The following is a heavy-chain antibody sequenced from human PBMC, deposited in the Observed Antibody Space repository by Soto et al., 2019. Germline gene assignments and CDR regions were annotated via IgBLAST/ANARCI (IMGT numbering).Heavy chain of an antibody. J-gene: IGHJ5*02. Sequence: PSETLSLTCTVSGGSISSYYWSWIRQPPGKGLEWIGYNYYSGSTNYNPSLKSRVTMSVDTSKNQFYLKLSSVTAADTAVYYCARETYGDYVGYFDPWGQGTLVTVSS. CDR2: NYYSGST. D-gene: IGHD4-17*01. CDR3: ARETYGDYVGYFDP. V-gene: IGHV4-59*12. CDR1: GGSISSYY.